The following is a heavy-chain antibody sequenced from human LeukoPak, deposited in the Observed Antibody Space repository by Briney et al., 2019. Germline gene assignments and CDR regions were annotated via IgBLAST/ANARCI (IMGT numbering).Heavy chain of an antibody. D-gene: IGHD2-2*01. CDR2: INPNRGGT. J-gene: IGHJ4*02. V-gene: IGHV1-2*02. Sequence: ASVTVSYKASGYTLHGYYMHWVRQAPGQGLEWMGWINPNRGGTNYEQKFQGRVTMTRVTSISTAYMELSRLRSDDTAVYYCAVALRLPSATYYFDYWGQGTLVTVSS. CDR1: GYTLHGYY. CDR3: AVALRLPSATYYFDY.